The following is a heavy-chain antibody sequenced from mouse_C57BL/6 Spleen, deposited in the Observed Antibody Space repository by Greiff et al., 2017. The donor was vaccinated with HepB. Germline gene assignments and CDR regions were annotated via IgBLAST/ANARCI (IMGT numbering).Heavy chain of an antibody. Sequence: QVQLQQPGAELVMPGASVKLSCKASGYTFTSYWMHWVKQRPGQGLEWIGEIDPSDSYTNYNQKFKGKSTLTVDKSSSTAYMQLSSLTSEDSAVYYCARHSYYAMDYWGQGTSVTVSS. V-gene: IGHV1-69*01. CDR1: GYTFTSYW. CDR2: IDPSDSYT. CDR3: ARHSYYAMDY. J-gene: IGHJ4*01.